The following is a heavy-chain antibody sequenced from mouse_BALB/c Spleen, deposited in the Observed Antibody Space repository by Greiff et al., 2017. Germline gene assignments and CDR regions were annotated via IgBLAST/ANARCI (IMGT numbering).Heavy chain of an antibody. D-gene: IGHD2-4*01. V-gene: IGHV14-3*02. Sequence: VQLQQSGAELVKPGASVKLSCTASGFNIKDTYMHWVKQRPEQGLEWIGRIDPANGNTKYDPKFQGKATITADTSSNTAYLQLSSLTSEDTAVYYCAYDYDDGAWFAYWGQGTLVTVSA. CDR2: IDPANGNT. J-gene: IGHJ3*01. CDR1: GFNIKDTY. CDR3: AYDYDDGAWFAY.